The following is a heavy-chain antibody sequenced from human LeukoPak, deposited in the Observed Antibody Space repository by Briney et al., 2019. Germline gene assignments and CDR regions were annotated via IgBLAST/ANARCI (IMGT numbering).Heavy chain of an antibody. CDR2: ISWDGGNS. V-gene: IGHV3-43D*03. Sequence: PGGSLRLSCAASGFTFDDYAMYWVRHVPGKGVDWVSFISWDGGNSYYADSVKGRFTISRDNSKNSLYLQMNSLRPEDTALYYCAKAASPGIAVPGSWGQGTLVTVSS. CDR1: GFTFDDYA. D-gene: IGHD6-19*01. J-gene: IGHJ4*02. CDR3: AKAASPGIAVPGS.